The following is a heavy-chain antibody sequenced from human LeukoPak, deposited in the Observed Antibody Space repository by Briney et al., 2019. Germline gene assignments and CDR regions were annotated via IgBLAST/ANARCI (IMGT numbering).Heavy chain of an antibody. V-gene: IGHV1-2*02. CDR1: GYTFTGYY. J-gene: IGHJ4*02. CDR2: INPNSGGT. CDR3: ARSSSGWYFDY. Sequence: ASVKVSCKASGYTFTGYYMHWVRQAPGQGLEWMGWINPNSGGTNYAQKFQGRVTMTRDTSISTAFMDLSRLRSDDTAVYYCARSSSGWYFDYWGQGTLVTVSS. D-gene: IGHD6-19*01.